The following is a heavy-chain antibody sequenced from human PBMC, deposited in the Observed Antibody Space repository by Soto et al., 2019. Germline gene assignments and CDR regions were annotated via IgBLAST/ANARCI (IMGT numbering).Heavy chain of an antibody. D-gene: IGHD3-22*01. CDR1: GFTFTSSA. J-gene: IGHJ4*02. Sequence: SVKVSCKASGFTFTSSAAQWVRQARGQRLEWIGWIVVGSGNTNYAQKFQERVTITRDMSTSTAYMELSSLRSEDTAVYYCAAGPNFLDDSSGYYYVSDYWGQGTLVTVSS. CDR2: IVVGSGNT. V-gene: IGHV1-58*01. CDR3: AAGPNFLDDSSGYYYVSDY.